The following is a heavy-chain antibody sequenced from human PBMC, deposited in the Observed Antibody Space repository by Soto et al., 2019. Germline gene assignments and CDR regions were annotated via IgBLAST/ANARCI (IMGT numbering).Heavy chain of an antibody. Sequence: QVQLQQWGAGLLKPSETLSLTCAVYGGSFSGYYWSWIRQPPGKGLEWIGEINHSGSTNYNPSLKSRVPISVDTSKNQFSLKLSSVTAADTAVYYCARGRTVTTSSAKLSHWFDPWGQGTLVTVSS. CDR1: GGSFSGYY. V-gene: IGHV4-34*01. J-gene: IGHJ5*02. CDR3: ARGRTVTTSSAKLSHWFDP. CDR2: INHSGST. D-gene: IGHD4-17*01.